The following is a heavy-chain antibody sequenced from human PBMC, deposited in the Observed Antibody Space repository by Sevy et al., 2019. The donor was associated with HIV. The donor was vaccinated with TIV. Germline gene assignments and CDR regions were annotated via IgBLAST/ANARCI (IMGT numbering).Heavy chain of an antibody. CDR1: GGSFSGYY. V-gene: IGHV4-34*01. CDR3: ARGSVLLWFWELSQIYYYYGMDV. J-gene: IGHJ6*02. Sequence: SETLSLTCAVYGGSFSGYYWSWIRQPPGKGLEWIGEINHSGSTNYNPSLKSRVTISVDTSKNQFSLKLSSVTAADTAVYYCARGSVLLWFWELSQIYYYYGMDVWGQGTTVTVSS. CDR2: INHSGST. D-gene: IGHD3-10*01.